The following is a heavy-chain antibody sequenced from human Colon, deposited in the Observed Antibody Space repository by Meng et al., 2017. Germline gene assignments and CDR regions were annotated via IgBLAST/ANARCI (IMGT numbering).Heavy chain of an antibody. J-gene: IGHJ4*02. CDR2: NSTYDDNT. CDR1: GYTFNTYC. V-gene: IGHV1-18*01. Sequence: VLLVQSGAEVKKSEASAKVYCMASGYTFNTYCISWLPQAPVQGLEWMGQNSTYDDNTNYVEKVRGPVTMTTDQSTNTAYMELRSLRSDDTAVYYCARDNPGDYVWDYWGQGTLVTVSS. D-gene: IGHD4-17*01. CDR3: ARDNPGDYVWDY.